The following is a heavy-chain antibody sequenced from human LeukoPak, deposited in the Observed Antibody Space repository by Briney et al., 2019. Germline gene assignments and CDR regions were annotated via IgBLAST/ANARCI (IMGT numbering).Heavy chain of an antibody. D-gene: IGHD5-24*01. CDR2: ISAYNGNT. V-gene: IGHV1-18*01. Sequence: EASVKVSCKASGYTFTSYGISWVRQAPGQGLEWMGWISAYNGNTNYAQKLQGRVTMTTDTSTSTAYMELRSLRSDDTAVYYCARVTERMATIEGAFDIWGQGTMVTVSS. CDR1: GYTFTSYG. CDR3: ARVTERMATIEGAFDI. J-gene: IGHJ3*02.